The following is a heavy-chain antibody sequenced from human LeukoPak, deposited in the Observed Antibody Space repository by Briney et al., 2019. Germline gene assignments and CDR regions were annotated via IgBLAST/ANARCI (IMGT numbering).Heavy chain of an antibody. CDR1: GYTLTEFS. CDR3: ATVDITAIGTFDY. J-gene: IGHJ4*02. D-gene: IGHD6-13*01. V-gene: IGHV1-24*01. CDR2: FDPEDGET. Sequence: ASVKVSCKVSGYTLTEFSMHWVRQAPGKGLEWMGGFDPEDGETTYAQKFQGRVTMTEDTSTDTAYIELTSLRSEDTAVYYCATVDITAIGTFDYWGQGTLVTVSS.